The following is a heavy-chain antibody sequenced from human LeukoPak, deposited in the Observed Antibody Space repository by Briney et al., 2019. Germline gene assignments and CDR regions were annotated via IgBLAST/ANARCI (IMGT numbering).Heavy chain of an antibody. CDR3: AKLSGSSSSPHLDY. Sequence: GGSLRLSCAASGFTFSNYAMHWVRQAPGKGLEWVAVISSGGSYKYHADSVKGRFTISRDNSKNTLYLQMNSLRAEDTAVYYCAKLSGSSSSPHLDYWGQGTLVTVSS. D-gene: IGHD6-6*01. CDR2: ISSGGSYK. J-gene: IGHJ4*02. CDR1: GFTFSNYA. V-gene: IGHV3-30*18.